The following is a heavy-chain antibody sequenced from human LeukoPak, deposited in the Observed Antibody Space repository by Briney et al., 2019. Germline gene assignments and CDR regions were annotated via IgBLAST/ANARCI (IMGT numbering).Heavy chain of an antibody. CDR1: GVSIITTSYD. V-gene: IGHV4-39*01. J-gene: IGHJ4*02. Sequence: SETLSLTCTVSGVSIITTSYDWGWIRQPPGKGLEWIGGISYGGSTDYNPSLKSRVTLSLDASKNQFSLRVSSVTAADTAVYYCARHFDNWGQGTLVTVSS. CDR3: ARHFDN. CDR2: ISYGGST.